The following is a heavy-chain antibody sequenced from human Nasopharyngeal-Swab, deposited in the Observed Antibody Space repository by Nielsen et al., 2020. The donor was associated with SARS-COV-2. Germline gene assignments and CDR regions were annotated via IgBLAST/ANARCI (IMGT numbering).Heavy chain of an antibody. CDR2: IYESGST. CDR3: APLGYCSGSNCYSSSC. D-gene: IGHD2-15*01. Sequence: GSLRLSCAVSGGSISSWNLWTWVRQAPGKGREWIGEIYESGSTNYNPSLKNRITMSIDKSKNQFSLNLRSVTAADTAVYYCAPLGYCSGSNCYSSSCWGQGTLVTVSS. V-gene: IGHV4-4*02. J-gene: IGHJ4*02. CDR1: GGSISSWNL.